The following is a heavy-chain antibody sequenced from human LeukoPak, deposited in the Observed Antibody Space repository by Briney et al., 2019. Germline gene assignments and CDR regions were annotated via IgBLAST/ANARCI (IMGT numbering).Heavy chain of an antibody. CDR1: GGSISSYY. Sequence: SGTLSLTCTVSGGSISSYYWSWIRQPPGKGLEWIGYIYYSGSTNYKPSLKSRVTISVDTSKNQFSLKLSSVTAADTAVYYCARGGSYLGHCDYWGQGTLVTVSS. J-gene: IGHJ4*02. V-gene: IGHV4-59*01. CDR3: ARGGSYLGHCDY. D-gene: IGHD1-26*01. CDR2: IYYSGST.